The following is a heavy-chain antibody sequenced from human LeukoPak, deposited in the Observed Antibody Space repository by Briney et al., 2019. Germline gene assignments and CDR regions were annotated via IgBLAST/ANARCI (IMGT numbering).Heavy chain of an antibody. CDR3: AKDLYSSGWYGYLIDY. Sequence: GGSLRLSCAASGFTFSSYGMHWVRQALGKGLEWVAVISYDGSNKYYADSVKGRFTISRDNSKNTLYLQMNSLRAEDTAVYYCAKDLYSSGWYGYLIDYWAQGTLVTVSS. V-gene: IGHV3-30*18. CDR1: GFTFSSYG. CDR2: ISYDGSNK. J-gene: IGHJ4*02. D-gene: IGHD6-19*01.